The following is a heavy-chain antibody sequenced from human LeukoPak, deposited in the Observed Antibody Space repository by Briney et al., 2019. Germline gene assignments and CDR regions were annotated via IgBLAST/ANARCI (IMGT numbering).Heavy chain of an antibody. Sequence: PGGSLRLSCAASGFTFSSYWMTWVRQAPGKGLEWVASIKPDGSEKYYVDSVKGRSTISRDNAKNSLYLQMNSLRAEDTAVYYCARPIAAAGSWGQGTLVTVSS. CDR3: ARPIAAAGS. D-gene: IGHD6-13*01. CDR2: IKPDGSEK. CDR1: GFTFSSYW. V-gene: IGHV3-7*03. J-gene: IGHJ4*02.